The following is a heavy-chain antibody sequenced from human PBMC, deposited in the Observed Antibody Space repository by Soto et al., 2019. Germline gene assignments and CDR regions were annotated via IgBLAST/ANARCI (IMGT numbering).Heavy chain of an antibody. V-gene: IGHV3-30*18. CDR3: AKVKYSSSWFSLDY. J-gene: IGHJ4*02. Sequence: GGSLRLSCAASGFTFSSYGMHWVRQAPGKGLEWVAVISYDGSNKYYADSVKGRFTISRDNSKNTLYLQMNSLRAEDTAVYYCAKVKYSSSWFSLDYWGQGTLVTVSS. CDR2: ISYDGSNK. CDR1: GFTFSSYG. D-gene: IGHD6-13*01.